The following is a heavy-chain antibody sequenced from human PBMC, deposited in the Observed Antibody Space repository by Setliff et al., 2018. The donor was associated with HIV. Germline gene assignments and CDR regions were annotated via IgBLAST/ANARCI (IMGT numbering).Heavy chain of an antibody. V-gene: IGHV1-69*13. CDR1: GYAFTGYY. CDR2: IIPIFGTA. D-gene: IGHD3-22*01. Sequence: GASVKVSCKASGYAFTGYYLHWVRQAPGQGLEWMGGIIPIFGTASYAQKFQGRVTITADESTSTAYMELSSLRSEDTAVYYCARLTLSYYDSSGDRPGGSGYWGQGTLVTVSS. CDR3: ARLTLSYYDSSGDRPGGSGY. J-gene: IGHJ4*02.